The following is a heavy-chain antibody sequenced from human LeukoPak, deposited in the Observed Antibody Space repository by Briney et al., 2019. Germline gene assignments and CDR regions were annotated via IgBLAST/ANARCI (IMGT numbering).Heavy chain of an antibody. CDR2: ISSSSSYT. CDR3: ARDRDYDYVWGSYRPDAFDI. V-gene: IGHV3-21*01. CDR1: GFTFSSYT. Sequence: PGGSLRLSCAASGFTFSSYTLNWVRQAPGKGLEWVSSISSSSSYTYYADSLKGRFTISRDNAKNSLYLQMNSLRAEDTAVYYCARDRDYDYVWGSYRPDAFDIWGQGTMVTVSS. J-gene: IGHJ3*02. D-gene: IGHD3-16*02.